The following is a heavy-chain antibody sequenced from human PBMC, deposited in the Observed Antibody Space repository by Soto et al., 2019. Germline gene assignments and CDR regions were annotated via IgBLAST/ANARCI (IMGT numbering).Heavy chain of an antibody. D-gene: IGHD4-17*01. CDR1: GDAITRHY. V-gene: IGHV4-59*11. CDR3: ARNYGGNSHFFDL. Sequence: QVQLQESGPGLVKPSETLSLTCNVSGDAITRHYWSWIRQSPGKGMEWLGYFFHTGTALYNPSLRRRVSMSVDTSKNQFSLKLTSIIPADTAVYFWARNYGGNSHFFDLWCRGTLVTVSS. J-gene: IGHJ2*01. CDR2: FFHTGTA.